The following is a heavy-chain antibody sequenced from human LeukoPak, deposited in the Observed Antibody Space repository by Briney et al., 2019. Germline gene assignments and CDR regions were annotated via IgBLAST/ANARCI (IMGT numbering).Heavy chain of an antibody. CDR2: IYYSGST. CDR3: ARSEELSLYNY. Sequence: SETLSLTCTVSGDSISSSSYYWGWIRQPSGKGPEWIGSIYYSGSTYYNPSLKSRVTISVDTSKNQFSLKLSSVTAADTAVYYCARSEELSLYNYWGQGTLVTVSS. V-gene: IGHV4-39*01. J-gene: IGHJ4*02. D-gene: IGHD3-16*02. CDR1: GDSISSSSYY.